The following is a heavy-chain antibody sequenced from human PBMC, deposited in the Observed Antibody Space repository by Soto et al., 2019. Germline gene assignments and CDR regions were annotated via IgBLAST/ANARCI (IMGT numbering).Heavy chain of an antibody. CDR2: ISYDGSNK. D-gene: IGHD6-13*01. CDR1: GFTFSSYG. CDR3: AKEGYDYHYYGMDV. Sequence: GGSLRLSCPDSGFTFSSYGMHCVRQAPGKGLDWVAVISYDGSNKYYADSGKGRFTISRDNSKNTLYLQINSLRAEDTAVYYCAKEGYDYHYYGMDVWGQGTTVTVYS. V-gene: IGHV3-30*18. J-gene: IGHJ6*02.